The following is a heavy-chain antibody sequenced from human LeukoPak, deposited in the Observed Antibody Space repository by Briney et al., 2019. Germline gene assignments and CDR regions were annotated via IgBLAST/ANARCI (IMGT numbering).Heavy chain of an antibody. CDR1: GYSFTGYY. CDR3: ARDRTIYGGPIGY. J-gene: IGHJ4*02. Sequence: SVKVSCKASGYSFTGYYMHWVRQAPGQGLEWMGWINPNSGGTNYAQKFQGRVTMTRDTSISTAYMELSRLRSDDTAVYYCARDRTIYGGPIGYWGQGTLVTVSS. D-gene: IGHD4-23*01. CDR2: INPNSGGT. V-gene: IGHV1-2*02.